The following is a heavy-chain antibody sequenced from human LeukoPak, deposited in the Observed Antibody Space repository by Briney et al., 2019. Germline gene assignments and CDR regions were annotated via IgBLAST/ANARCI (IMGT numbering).Heavy chain of an antibody. CDR1: GGSISSYY. CDR3: ARERSNANLGYCSGGSCYRYYYMDV. J-gene: IGHJ6*03. Sequence: SETLSLTCTVSGGSISSYYWSWIRQPAGKGLEWIGRIYTSGSTNYNPSLKSRVTMSVDTSKNQFSLKLSSVTAADTAVYYCARERSNANLGYCSGGSCYRYYYMDVWGKGTTVTISS. V-gene: IGHV4-4*07. D-gene: IGHD2-15*01. CDR2: IYTSGST.